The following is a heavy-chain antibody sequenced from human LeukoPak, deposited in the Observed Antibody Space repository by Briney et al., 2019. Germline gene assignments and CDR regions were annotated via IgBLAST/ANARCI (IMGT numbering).Heavy chain of an antibody. CDR3: ARDREYSRGWLDY. V-gene: IGHV1-46*01. CDR1: GFTFSSYA. J-gene: IGHJ4*02. D-gene: IGHD6-19*01. CDR2: INPSGGST. Sequence: GGSLRLSCAASGFTFSSYAMHWVRQAPGQGLEWMGIINPSGGSTSYAQKFQGRVTMTRDTSTSTVYMELSSLRSEDTAVYYCARDREYSRGWLDYWGQGTLVTVSS.